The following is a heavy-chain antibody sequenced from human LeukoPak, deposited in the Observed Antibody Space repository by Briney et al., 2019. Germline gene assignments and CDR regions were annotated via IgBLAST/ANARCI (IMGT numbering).Heavy chain of an antibody. D-gene: IGHD3-3*01. CDR2: INHSGST. V-gene: IGHV4-34*01. J-gene: IGHJ6*02. CDR3: ARGQGDDFWSGYYLDYYYYGMDV. Sequence: PSETLSLTCAVYGGSFSGYYWSWIRQPPGKGLEWIGEINHSGSTNYNPSLKSRVTISVDTSKNQSSLKLSSVTAADTAVYYCARGQGDDFWSGYYLDYYYYGMDVWGQGTTVTVSS. CDR1: GGSFSGYY.